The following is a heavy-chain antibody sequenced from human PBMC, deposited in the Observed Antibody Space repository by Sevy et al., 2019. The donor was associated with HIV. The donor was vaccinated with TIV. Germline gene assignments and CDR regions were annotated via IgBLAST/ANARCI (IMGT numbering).Heavy chain of an antibody. CDR2: ISTSSSSI. J-gene: IGHJ2*01. CDR1: GFSFSGYS. D-gene: IGHD7-27*01. Sequence: GGSLRLSCAASGFSFSGYSMNWVRQAPGKGLEWVSYISTSSSSIHYADSMKGRFTVSRDHAKNSLYLQMNNLSDEDTAIYYCARDPGFWYFDLWGRGTLVTVSS. V-gene: IGHV3-48*02. CDR3: ARDPGFWYFDL.